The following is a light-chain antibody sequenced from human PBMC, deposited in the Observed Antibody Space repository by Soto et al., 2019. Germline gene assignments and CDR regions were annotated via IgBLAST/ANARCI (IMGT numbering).Light chain of an antibody. CDR3: GLFAGSYTSYV. CDR2: EVS. Sequence: QSVLTQPRSVSGSPGQSVAICCTGTSSYVGGYNCVSWYQHHPGKEPILRIYEVSKRPSGVPHRFSGSKTGTTASLTISGLQAEDEADYYCGLFAGSYTSYVCGTGTKVTVL. J-gene: IGLJ1*01. CDR1: SSYVGGYNC. V-gene: IGLV2-11*01.